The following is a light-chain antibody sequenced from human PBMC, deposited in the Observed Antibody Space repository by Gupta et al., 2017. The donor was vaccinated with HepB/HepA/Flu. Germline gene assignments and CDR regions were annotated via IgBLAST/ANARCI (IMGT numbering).Light chain of an antibody. CDR1: SSIIGPDYD. J-gene: IGLJ2*01. Sequence: QSVLTQPPSVSGTPGQTVTIPCTGSSSIIGPDYDIHWYQQLPGAAPKLLIHGNTRRPAGVPDRFSASKSGTTATLVITGLQAEDEAYYYSQTYDNNDSGAFGGGTKLTV. V-gene: IGLV1-40*01. CDR3: QTYDNNDSGA. CDR2: GNT.